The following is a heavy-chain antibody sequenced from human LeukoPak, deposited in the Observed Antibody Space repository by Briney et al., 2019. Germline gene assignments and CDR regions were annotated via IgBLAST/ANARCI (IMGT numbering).Heavy chain of an antibody. CDR2: IYYSGTT. CDR3: ARTNGAAAAFDY. D-gene: IGHD6-13*01. J-gene: IGHJ4*02. Sequence: SETLSLTCTVSGGSISNYYWSWIRQPPGKGLEWIGYIYYSGTTNYNPSLKSRFTISVDTSKNQFSLRLSSVTAADTAVYYCARTNGAAAAFDYWGQGTLVTVSS. V-gene: IGHV4-59*01. CDR1: GGSISNYY.